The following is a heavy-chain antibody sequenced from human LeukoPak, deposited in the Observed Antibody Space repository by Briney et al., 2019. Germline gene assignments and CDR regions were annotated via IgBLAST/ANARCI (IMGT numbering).Heavy chain of an antibody. CDR3: ASGGSGSLANWFDP. CDR2: IYYSGST. Sequence: SETLSLTCTVSGGSISSYYWSWIRQPPGKGLEWIGYIYYSGSTNYNPSLKSRVTISVDTSKNQFSLKLSSVTAADTAVYYCASGGSGSLANWFDPWGQGTLVTVSS. V-gene: IGHV4-59*01. D-gene: IGHD3-10*01. J-gene: IGHJ5*02. CDR1: GGSISSYY.